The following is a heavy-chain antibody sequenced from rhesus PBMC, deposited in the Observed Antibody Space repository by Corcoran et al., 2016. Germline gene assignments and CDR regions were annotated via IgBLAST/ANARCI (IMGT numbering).Heavy chain of an antibody. CDR1: GGSISSSY. J-gene: IGHJ1*01. Sequence: QLQLQESGPGLVKPSETLSVTCAVSGGSISSSYWSWIRQAPGKGLEWIGYIYGIGRSTNYNPSLKGRVTLSVDTSKIQLSLKLSSVTAADTAVYYCASDTVFQFWGQGALVTVSS. CDR2: IYGIGRST. D-gene: IGHD4-29*01. V-gene: IGHV4-169*02. CDR3: ASDTVFQF.